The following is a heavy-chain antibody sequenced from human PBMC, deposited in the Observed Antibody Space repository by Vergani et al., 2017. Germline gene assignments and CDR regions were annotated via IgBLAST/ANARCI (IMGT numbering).Heavy chain of an antibody. D-gene: IGHD6-19*01. V-gene: IGHV1-69*08. CDR3: AREAGYSSGWIDYYYGMDV. CDR2: IIPILGIA. Sequence: QVQLVQSGAEVKKPGSSVKVSCKASGGIFSSYTISWVRQAPGQGLEWMGRIIPILGIANYAQKFQGRVTITADKSTSTAYMELSSLRSEDTAVYYCAREAGYSSGWIDYYYGMDVWGQGTTVTVSS. CDR1: GGIFSSYT. J-gene: IGHJ6*02.